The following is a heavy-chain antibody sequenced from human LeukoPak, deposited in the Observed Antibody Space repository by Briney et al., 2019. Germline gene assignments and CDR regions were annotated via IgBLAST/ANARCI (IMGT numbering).Heavy chain of an antibody. Sequence: PGGSLRLXCAASGFTFSSYAMSWGRQAPGKGLEWVSAISGSGGSTYYADSVKGRFTISRDNSKNTLYLQMNSLRAEDTAVYYCAKRRDFWSGYYEYMDVWGKGTTVTVSS. V-gene: IGHV3-23*01. CDR1: GFTFSSYA. D-gene: IGHD3-3*01. CDR3: AKRRDFWSGYYEYMDV. J-gene: IGHJ6*03. CDR2: ISGSGGST.